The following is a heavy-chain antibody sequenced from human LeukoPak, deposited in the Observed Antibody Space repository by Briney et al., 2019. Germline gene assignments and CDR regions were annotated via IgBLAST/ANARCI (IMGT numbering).Heavy chain of an antibody. CDR1: KFTFSLYN. D-gene: IGHD2-2*01. V-gene: IGHV3-48*04. CDR3: AGGGGSYCSSTSCYGYFQH. Sequence: QPGGSLRLSCEASKFTFSLYNMNWVRQAPGKGLEWVSYISSSSSTIYYADSVKGRFTVSRDNAKNSLYLQMNSLRAEDTAVYYCAGGGGSYCSSTSCYGYFQHWGQGTLVTVSS. J-gene: IGHJ1*01. CDR2: ISSSSSTI.